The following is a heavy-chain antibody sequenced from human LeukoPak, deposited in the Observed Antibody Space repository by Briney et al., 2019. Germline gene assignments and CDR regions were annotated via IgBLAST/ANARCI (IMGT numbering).Heavy chain of an antibody. CDR1: GYTFSSYG. Sequence: ASVKVSCKASGYTFSSYGINWVRQAPGQGLEWMGWISVINNANTRYAQNFQGRLTMTTDTSTTTAYMELRSLRSDDTAVYYCARGRGIEYSSPPQDWGQGTLVTVSS. J-gene: IGHJ4*02. D-gene: IGHD6-6*01. CDR2: ISVINNANT. CDR3: ARGRGIEYSSPPQD. V-gene: IGHV1-18*01.